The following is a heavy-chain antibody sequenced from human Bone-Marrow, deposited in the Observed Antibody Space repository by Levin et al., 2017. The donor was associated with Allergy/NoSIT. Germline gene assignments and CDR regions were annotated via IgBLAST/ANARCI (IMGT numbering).Heavy chain of an antibody. CDR1: GFTFSNSS. Sequence: GGSLRLSCAASGFTFSNSSMNWVRQAPGKGLEWVSYISDSSSSIFYADSVKGRFTISRDNAKNSLFLQMNSLRDEDTAVYYCAGDCPDLSYSSTWYYYYGMDGWGQGTTVTVSS. J-gene: IGHJ6*02. D-gene: IGHD6-13*01. CDR3: AGDCPDLSYSSTWYYYYGMDG. CDR2: ISDSSSSI. V-gene: IGHV3-48*02.